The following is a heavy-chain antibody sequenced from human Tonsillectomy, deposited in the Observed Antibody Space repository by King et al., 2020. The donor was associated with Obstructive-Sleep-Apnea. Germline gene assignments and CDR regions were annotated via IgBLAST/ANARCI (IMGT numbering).Heavy chain of an antibody. CDR3: ARADYSSGWYSFDY. Sequence: QLQESGPRLVKPSETLSLTCTVSGGSSSTSNYYWGWIRQPPGKGLEWIGRTDYSGSTYYNPSLKNRVTISVDTSKNQFSLRLSSVTAADTAFYYCARADYSSGWYSFDYWGQGTLVTVSS. CDR1: GGSSSTSNYY. V-gene: IGHV4-39*07. J-gene: IGHJ4*02. D-gene: IGHD6-13*01. CDR2: TDYSGST.